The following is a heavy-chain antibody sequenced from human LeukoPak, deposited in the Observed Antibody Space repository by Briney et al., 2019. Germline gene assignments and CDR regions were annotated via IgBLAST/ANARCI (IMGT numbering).Heavy chain of an antibody. V-gene: IGHV5-51*01. CDR3: ARHHPDSSGPPDAFDI. D-gene: IGHD3-22*01. J-gene: IGHJ3*02. Sequence: GASLQISCKGSGSSFTSYWIGWVRPMPGKGLEWMGIIYPGDSDTRYSPSFQGQVTISADKSISTAYLQWSSLKASDTAMYYCARHHPDSSGPPDAFDIWGQGTMVTVSS. CDR2: IYPGDSDT. CDR1: GSSFTSYW.